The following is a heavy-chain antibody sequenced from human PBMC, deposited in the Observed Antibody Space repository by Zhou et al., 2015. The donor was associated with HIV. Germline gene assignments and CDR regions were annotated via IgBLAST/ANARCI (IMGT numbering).Heavy chain of an antibody. J-gene: IGHJ5*02. CDR2: INPSGGST. V-gene: IGHV1-46*01. Sequence: QVQLVQSGAEVKKPGSSVKVSCKASGGTFSSYAISWVRQAPGQGLEWMGIINPSGGSTSYAQKFQGRVTMTRDTSTSTVYMELSSLRSEDTAVYYCARGPRDLGAWGQGTLVTVSS. CDR3: ARGPRDLGA. CDR1: GGTFSSYA. D-gene: IGHD3-10*01.